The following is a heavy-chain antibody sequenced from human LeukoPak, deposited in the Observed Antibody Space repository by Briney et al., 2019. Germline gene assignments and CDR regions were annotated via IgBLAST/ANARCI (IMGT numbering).Heavy chain of an antibody. CDR3: ARDLHRVVVRGVPHYYYYMDV. J-gene: IGHJ6*03. V-gene: IGHV1-18*01. CDR2: ISAYNGNT. CDR1: GYTFTSYG. D-gene: IGHD3-10*01. Sequence: ASVKVSCKASGYTFTSYGISWVRQAPGQGLEWMGWISAYNGNTNYAQKLQGRVTMTSDTSTSTAYMELRSLRSDDTAVYYCARDLHRVVVRGVPHYYYYMDVWGKGTTVTISS.